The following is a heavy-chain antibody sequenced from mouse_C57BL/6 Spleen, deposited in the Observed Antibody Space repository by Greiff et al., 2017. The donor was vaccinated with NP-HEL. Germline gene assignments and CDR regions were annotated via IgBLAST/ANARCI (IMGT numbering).Heavy chain of an antibody. CDR2: IDPSDSYT. D-gene: IGHD2-3*01. J-gene: IGHJ2*01. CDR1: GYTFTSYW. CDR3: ARYYGYYAFDY. V-gene: IGHV1-69*01. Sequence: QVQLQQPGAELVLPGASVKLSCKASGYTFTSYWMHWVKQRPGQGLEWIGEIDPSDSYTNYNHKFKGKSTLTVDKSSSTAYMQLSSLTSEDSAVYYYARYYGYYAFDYWGQGTTLTVSS.